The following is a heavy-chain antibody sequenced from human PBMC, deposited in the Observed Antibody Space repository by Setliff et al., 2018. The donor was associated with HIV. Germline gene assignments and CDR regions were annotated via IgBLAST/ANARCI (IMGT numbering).Heavy chain of an antibody. D-gene: IGHD3-9*01. Sequence: KPSETLSLTCTVSGGSISSSSYYWGWIRQPPGKGLEWIGSIYYNGDSRYNPSLKSRVTISVDTSKNQFSLKLSSVTAADTAVYYCARDPVLITEYYFDYWGQGTLVTVSS. CDR2: IYYNGDS. V-gene: IGHV4-39*02. CDR1: GGSISSSSYY. CDR3: ARDPVLITEYYFDY. J-gene: IGHJ4*02.